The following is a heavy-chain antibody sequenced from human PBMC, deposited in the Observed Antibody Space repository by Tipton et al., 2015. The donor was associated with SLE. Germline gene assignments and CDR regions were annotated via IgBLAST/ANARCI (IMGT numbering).Heavy chain of an antibody. CDR3: ARERGINAFDI. V-gene: IGHV1-2*02. CDR2: INPNSGDT. J-gene: IGHJ3*02. Sequence: QVQLVQSGAEVKKPGASVKVSCKASGYTFTDNHLYWVRQAPGQGLEWMGWINPNSGDTSYAQNFRGRVTITRDTSINTAYMELSRLTFDDTAVYYCARERGINAFDIWGQGTMVTVSS. CDR1: GYTFTDNH. D-gene: IGHD3-16*01.